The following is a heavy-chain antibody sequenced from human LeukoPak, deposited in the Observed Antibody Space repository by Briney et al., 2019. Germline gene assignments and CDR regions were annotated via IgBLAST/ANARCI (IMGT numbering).Heavy chain of an antibody. CDR3: ARLVPGTRFFY. CDR1: GFTFSSYT. J-gene: IGHJ4*02. Sequence: GASLRLSCAAAGFTFSSYTMNWVRQAPGKGLEWVSSISSSSSHIYYADSVKGRFTISRDNAKNSLYLQMNSLRAEDTAVYYCARLVPGTRFFYWGQGTLVTVSS. CDR2: ISSSSSHI. V-gene: IGHV3-21*01. D-gene: IGHD3-3*01.